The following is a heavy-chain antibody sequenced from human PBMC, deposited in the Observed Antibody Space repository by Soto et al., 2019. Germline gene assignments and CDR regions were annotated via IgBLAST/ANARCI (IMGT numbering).Heavy chain of an antibody. CDR3: ATMATFGSLNWFEP. CDR1: GYTFTNND. J-gene: IGHJ5*02. Sequence: ASVKVSGKASGYTFTNNDVSFVRQATGQGLEWMGWMNPGSGDTGYAQKFQGRVTMTRDISIATAYMELSSLRSDDTAIYYCATMATFGSLNWFEPWRQGTLVPVSA. D-gene: IGHD3-10*01. V-gene: IGHV1-8*01. CDR2: MNPGSGDT.